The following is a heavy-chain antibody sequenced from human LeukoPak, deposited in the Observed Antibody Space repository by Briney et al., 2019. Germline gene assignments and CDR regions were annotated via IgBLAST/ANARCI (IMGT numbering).Heavy chain of an antibody. CDR2: ISSSGSTI. CDR3: ARESSVNWFDP. J-gene: IGHJ5*02. CDR1: GFTSSSYE. V-gene: IGHV3-48*03. Sequence: GGSLRLSCAASGFTSSSYEMNWVRQAPGKGLEWVSYISSSGSTIYYADSVKGRFTISRDNAKNSLYLQMNSPRAEDTAVYYCARESSVNWFDPWGQGTLVTVSS. D-gene: IGHD5/OR15-5a*01.